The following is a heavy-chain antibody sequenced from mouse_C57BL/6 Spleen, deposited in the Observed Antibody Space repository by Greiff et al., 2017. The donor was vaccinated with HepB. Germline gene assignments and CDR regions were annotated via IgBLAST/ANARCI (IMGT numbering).Heavy chain of an antibody. CDR1: GYTFTSYW. CDR2: INPSNGGT. V-gene: IGHV1-53*01. Sequence: QVQLQQPGTELVKPGASVKLSCMASGYTFTSYWMHWVKQRPGQGLEWIGNINPSNGGTNYNEKFKSKATLTVDKSSSTAYMQLSSLTSEDSAVYYCAREEAAQATWFAYWGQGTLVTVSA. CDR3: AREEAAQATWFAY. J-gene: IGHJ3*01. D-gene: IGHD3-2*02.